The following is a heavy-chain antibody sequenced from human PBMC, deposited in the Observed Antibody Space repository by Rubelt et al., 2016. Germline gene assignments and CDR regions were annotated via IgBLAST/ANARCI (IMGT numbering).Heavy chain of an antibody. Sequence: QVQLQESGPGLVEPSETLSLTCAVSGGSISSGGYSWSWIRQPPGKGLEWIGYIYYSGSTYYNSSLNSRVTISLDTSKNQVSLQLNSVVPEDTAVYYCASTVTITGYYYDGMDVWGQGTTVTVSS. D-gene: IGHD4-17*01. CDR3: ASTVTITGYYYDGMDV. CDR1: GGSISSGGYS. J-gene: IGHJ6*02. V-gene: IGHV4-30-4*07. CDR2: IYYSGST.